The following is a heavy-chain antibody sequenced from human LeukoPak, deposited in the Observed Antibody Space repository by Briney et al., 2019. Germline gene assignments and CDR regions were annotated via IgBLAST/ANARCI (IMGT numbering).Heavy chain of an antibody. D-gene: IGHD3-22*01. CDR3: ARDHVGYYDSSGYDPDDQDAFDI. J-gene: IGHJ3*02. CDR1: GASISSGSNY. CDR2: IYSSGST. Sequence: PSETLSLTCSVSGASISSGSNYWGWIRQPPGKTLEWIGSIYSSGSTYYNSSLQSRVIIIIDTPKNHFSLTLSSVTAADTAVYYCARDHVGYYDSSGYDPDDQDAFDIWGQGTMVTVSS. V-gene: IGHV4-39*07.